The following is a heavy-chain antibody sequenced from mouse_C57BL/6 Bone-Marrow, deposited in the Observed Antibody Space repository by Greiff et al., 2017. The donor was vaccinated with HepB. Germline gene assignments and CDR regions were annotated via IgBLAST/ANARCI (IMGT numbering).Heavy chain of an antibody. CDR2: IRLKSDNYAT. V-gene: IGHV6-3*01. J-gene: IGHJ4*01. CDR3: TVGLGPYYYAMDY. CDR1: GFTFSNYW. D-gene: IGHD4-1*01. Sequence: EVMLVESGGGLVQPGGSMKLSCVASGFTFSNYWMNWVRQSPEKGLEWVAQIRLKSDNYATHYAESVKGRFTISRDDSKSSVYLQMNNLRAEDTGIYYCTVGLGPYYYAMDYWGQGTSVTVSS.